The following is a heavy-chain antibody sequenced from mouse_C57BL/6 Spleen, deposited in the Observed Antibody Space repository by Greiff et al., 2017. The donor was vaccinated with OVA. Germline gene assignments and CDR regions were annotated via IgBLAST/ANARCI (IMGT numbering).Heavy chain of an antibody. CDR1: GYTFTSYW. V-gene: IGHV1-52*01. Sequence: QVQLQQPGAELVRPGSSVKLSCKASGYTFTSYWMHWVKQRPIQGLEWIGNIDPSDSETHYNQKFQDKATLTVDKSSSTAYMQLSSLTSEDSAVYYCARYYEYSYAMDYWGQGTSVTVSS. D-gene: IGHD2-4*01. CDR2: IDPSDSET. J-gene: IGHJ4*01. CDR3: ARYYEYSYAMDY.